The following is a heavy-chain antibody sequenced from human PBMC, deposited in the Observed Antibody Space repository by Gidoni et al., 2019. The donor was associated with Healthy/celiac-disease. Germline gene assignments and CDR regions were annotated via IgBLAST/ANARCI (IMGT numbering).Heavy chain of an antibody. J-gene: IGHJ6*02. CDR1: GFTFSSYG. Sequence: QVQLVASGGGVVQPGSSLRLSWEASGFTFSSYGRHWVRQAPGKGLEGVEIIWYDENNQYYADSVKGRFTISRDKSKNTLYLQMNSLRAEDTAVYYCAKSKYQQGGDYGLDVWGQGTTVTVSS. CDR2: IWYDENNQ. CDR3: AKSKYQQGGDYGLDV. V-gene: IGHV3-33*03. D-gene: IGHD2-2*01.